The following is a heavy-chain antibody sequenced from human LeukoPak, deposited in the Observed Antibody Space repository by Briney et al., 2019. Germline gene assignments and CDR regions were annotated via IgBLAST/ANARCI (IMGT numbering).Heavy chain of an antibody. D-gene: IGHD3-22*01. J-gene: IGHJ3*02. CDR3: ARELSSYYDSSGYRLGGGAFDI. CDR1: GFTFSSYA. CDR2: ISYDGSNK. Sequence: GGSLRLSCAASGFTFSSYAVHWVRQAPGKGLEWVAVISYDGSNKYYADSVKGRFTISRDNSKNTLYLQMNSLRAEDTAVYYCARELSSYYDSSGYRLGGGAFDIWGQGTMVTVSS. V-gene: IGHV3-30-3*01.